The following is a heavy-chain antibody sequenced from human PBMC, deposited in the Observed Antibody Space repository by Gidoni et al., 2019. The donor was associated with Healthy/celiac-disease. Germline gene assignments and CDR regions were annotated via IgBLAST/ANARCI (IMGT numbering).Heavy chain of an antibody. D-gene: IGHD2-2*01. J-gene: IGHJ4*02. CDR1: GGPISSGGYS. V-gene: IGHV4-30-4*07. CDR3: ARARFRGVVVPAATDY. Sequence: QVQLQESGSGLVKPSQTLSLTCAVSGGPISSGGYSWRWIRQPPGKGLEWSGYISYSGRTYYNPSLKSRVTISVDTSENQFSLKLSSVTAADTAVYYCARARFRGVVVPAATDYWGQGTLVTVSS. CDR2: ISYSGRT.